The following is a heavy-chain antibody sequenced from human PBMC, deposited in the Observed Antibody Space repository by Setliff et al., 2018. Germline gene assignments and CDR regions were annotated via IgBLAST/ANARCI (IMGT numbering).Heavy chain of an antibody. Sequence: ASVKVSCKTSGFSFTTYGITWVRQAPGQGLEWMGWISAYNGNTDSAQKFQGRVTMSADTSTTTVYMELRSLRSDDTAVYYCARDRGGDDFVGAVGDSFDIWGQGTMGT. D-gene: IGHD2-21*01. CDR2: ISAYNGNT. V-gene: IGHV1-18*01. CDR3: ARDRGGDDFVGAVGDSFDI. CDR1: GFSFTTYG. J-gene: IGHJ3*02.